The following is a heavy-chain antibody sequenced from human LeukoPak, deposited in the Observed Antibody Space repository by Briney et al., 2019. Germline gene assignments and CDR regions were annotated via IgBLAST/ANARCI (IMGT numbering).Heavy chain of an antibody. Sequence: GGSLRLSCAASGFTFSSSAMSWVRQVPGKGLEWVSGISASGGSTYYADSVKGRFTISRDNSKNTLFLQMSSLRVEDTAVYYCARELSRFTMIGNRLDGLDLWGQGTMVTVTS. J-gene: IGHJ3*01. V-gene: IGHV3-23*01. D-gene: IGHD3-22*01. CDR2: ISASGGST. CDR1: GFTFSSSA. CDR3: ARELSRFTMIGNRLDGLDL.